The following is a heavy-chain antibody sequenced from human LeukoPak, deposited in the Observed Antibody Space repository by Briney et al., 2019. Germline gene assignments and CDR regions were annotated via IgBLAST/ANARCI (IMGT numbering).Heavy chain of an antibody. D-gene: IGHD6-13*01. J-gene: IGHJ3*02. CDR1: GGSISSSSYY. CDR3: ARGGSSSWFDACDI. V-gene: IGHV4-61*02. CDR2: IYTSGST. Sequence: PSETLSLTCTVSGGSISSSSYYWSWHRQPNGPGLEWIERIYTSGSTNYNPSLKSRVTRSVDTSKNQFSLKLSSVTAADTAVYYCARGGSSSWFDACDIWGQGTMVTVSS.